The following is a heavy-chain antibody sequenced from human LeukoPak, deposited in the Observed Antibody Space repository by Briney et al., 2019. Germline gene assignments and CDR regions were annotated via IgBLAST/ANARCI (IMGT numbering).Heavy chain of an antibody. Sequence: PGGSLRLSCAASGFTFSRHAMSWVRQAPGKGLEWVSGISVSGGSTYYADSMKGRFTISRDNSKDTLYVQMNSLRAEDTAVYYCAKGGGSSGFLGRSGMDVWGQGTTVTVSS. CDR2: ISVSGGST. CDR3: AKGGGSSGFLGRSGMDV. V-gene: IGHV3-23*01. D-gene: IGHD3-22*01. CDR1: GFTFSRHA. J-gene: IGHJ6*02.